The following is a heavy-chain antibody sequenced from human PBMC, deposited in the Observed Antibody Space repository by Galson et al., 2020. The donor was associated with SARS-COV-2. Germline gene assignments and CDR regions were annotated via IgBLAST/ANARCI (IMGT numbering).Heavy chain of an antibody. J-gene: IGHJ4*02. CDR3: DRASGHNSRANFDS. CDR1: GGSIGRGDYY. Sequence: SETLSLTCTVSGGSIGRGDYYWSWIRQPPGKGLEWIGYVYSSGSTYYNPSLLGRVSTSIDTSKNQFSLILESVTAADTAVYFCDRASGHNSRANFDSWGQGTLVTVSS. V-gene: IGHV4-30-4*01. CDR2: VYSSGST. D-gene: IGHD6-13*01.